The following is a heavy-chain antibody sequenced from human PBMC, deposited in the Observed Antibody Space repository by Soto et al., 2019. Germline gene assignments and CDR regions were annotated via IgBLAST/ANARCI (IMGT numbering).Heavy chain of an antibody. V-gene: IGHV1-69*01. CDR1: GGTFSTYA. Sequence: QVQLVQSGAEVKQPGSSVKVSCKTSGGTFSTYAIYWVRQAPGQGLEWMGAIIPLFGTADYAQKVQGRVTITADESTSTAYMELSSLRSEDTAVYYCARPKGSYSSGYYYFDYWGQGNLVTVSS. CDR2: IIPLFGTA. CDR3: ARPKGSYSSGYYYFDY. J-gene: IGHJ4*02. D-gene: IGHD6-19*01.